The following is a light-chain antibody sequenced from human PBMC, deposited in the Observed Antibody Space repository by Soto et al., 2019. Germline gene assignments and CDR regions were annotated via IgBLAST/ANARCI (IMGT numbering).Light chain of an antibody. J-gene: IGKJ4*01. V-gene: IGKV1-9*01. Sequence: DIQLTQSPSFLSASVGDRVTITCRASQGISSYLAWYQQKPGKAPKLLIYAASTLQRGVPSRFSGSGSGTEFTLTISSRQPEDFATYYCQQLHSEPFLTFGGGTKVEIK. CDR3: QQLHSEPFLT. CDR1: QGISSY. CDR2: AAS.